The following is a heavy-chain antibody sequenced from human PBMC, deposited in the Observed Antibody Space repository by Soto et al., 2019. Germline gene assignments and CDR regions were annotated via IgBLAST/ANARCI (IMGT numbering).Heavy chain of an antibody. V-gene: IGHV4-4*02. Sequence: QVQLQESGPGLVKPSGTLSLTCAVSGGSISTTNWWSWVRQAPGKGLEWIWEIYHTGSTNYNPSLKYRVTISVDKSKNQPSLKLSFVTAAATAVYYCTRDTYIPPTAWVQGTLVTVSS. CDR2: IYHTGST. CDR1: GGSISTTNW. CDR3: TRDTYIPPTA. J-gene: IGHJ5*02. D-gene: IGHD1-26*01.